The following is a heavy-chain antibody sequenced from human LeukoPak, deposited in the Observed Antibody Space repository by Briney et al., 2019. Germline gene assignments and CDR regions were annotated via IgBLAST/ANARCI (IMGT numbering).Heavy chain of an antibody. CDR2: IISSGSYI. CDR3: ARDFGGYCSSSNCYLGHLDY. V-gene: IGHV3-21*03. J-gene: IGHJ4*02. D-gene: IGHD2-2*01. Sequence: PGGSRRLSCSASGFAFSTSAMSWVRQAPGKGLEWVSSIISSGSYIYYADSVKGRFTISRDNAKNSLYLQMNSLRAEDTAVYYCARDFGGYCSSSNCYLGHLDYWGQGTLVTVSS. CDR1: GFAFSTSA.